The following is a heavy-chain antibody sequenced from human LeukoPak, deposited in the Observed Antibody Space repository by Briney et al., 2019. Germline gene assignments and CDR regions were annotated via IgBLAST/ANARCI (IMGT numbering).Heavy chain of an antibody. CDR3: ARGASTRIQLWNRMDV. CDR1: GGSIRSYY. Sequence: SETLSLTCTVSGGSIRSYYWSWIRQPPGKGLESIGYIYYSGSTNYNPSLKRRGTISVDTSKNQFTLKLSSVTAADPAVYYRARGASTRIQLWNRMDVRGQGTNVTVSS. D-gene: IGHD5-18*01. J-gene: IGHJ6*02. CDR2: IYYSGST. V-gene: IGHV4-59*01.